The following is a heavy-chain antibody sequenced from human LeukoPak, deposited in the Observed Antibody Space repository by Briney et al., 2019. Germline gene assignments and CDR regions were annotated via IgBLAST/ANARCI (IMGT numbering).Heavy chain of an antibody. J-gene: IGHJ5*02. CDR3: ASQSYARFDP. D-gene: IGHD3-16*01. V-gene: IGHV3-23*01. Sequence: GGSLRLSCAASGFTFSSYGMSWVRQAPGKGLEWISAISGSGGSTYYADSVKGRFTISRDNFKNTLYLQLNSLRVEDTAVYYCASQSYARFDPWGQGTLVTVSS. CDR1: GFTFSSYG. CDR2: ISGSGGST.